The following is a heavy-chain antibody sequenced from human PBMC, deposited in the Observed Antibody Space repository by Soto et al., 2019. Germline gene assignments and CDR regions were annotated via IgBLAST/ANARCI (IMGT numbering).Heavy chain of an antibody. CDR2: INPNSGDT. V-gene: IGHV1-2*02. D-gene: IGHD3-9*01. CDR3: ARDARGTRGFDEMDI. CDR1: GYIFTGYH. Sequence: ASVKVSCKASGYIFTGYHIHWVRQAPGRGLEWMGWINPNSGDTEYAQNFQGRVTMTRDTSFNLVYMEMSGLMSDDTAVYYCARDARGTRGFDEMDICGQGPTVTVYS. J-gene: IGHJ6*02.